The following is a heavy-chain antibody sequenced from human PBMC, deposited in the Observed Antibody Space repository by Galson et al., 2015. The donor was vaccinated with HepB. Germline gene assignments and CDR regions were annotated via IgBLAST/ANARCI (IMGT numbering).Heavy chain of an antibody. D-gene: IGHD4-17*01. CDR3: ARQGDDYGDYFHY. CDR2: IYYSGST. Sequence: SETLSLTCTVSGGSISSYYWSWIRQPPGKGLEWIGYIYYSGSTNYNPSLKSRVTISVDTSKNQFSLKLSSVTAADTAVYYCARQGDDYGDYFHYWGQGTLVTVSS. V-gene: IGHV4-59*08. J-gene: IGHJ4*02. CDR1: GGSISSYY.